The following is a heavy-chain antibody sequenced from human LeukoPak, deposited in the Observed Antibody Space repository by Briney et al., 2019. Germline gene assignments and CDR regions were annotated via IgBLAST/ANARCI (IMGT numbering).Heavy chain of an antibody. V-gene: IGHV1-24*01. Sequence: EASVKVSCKVSGYTLTELSMHWVRQAPGKGLEWMGGFDPEDGETIYAQKFQGRVTMTEDTSTDTAYMELSSLRSEDTAVYYCATAHYLTTVTTIGVNWFDPWGQGTLVTVSS. D-gene: IGHD4-11*01. CDR2: FDPEDGET. CDR1: GYTLTELS. CDR3: ATAHYLTTVTTIGVNWFDP. J-gene: IGHJ5*02.